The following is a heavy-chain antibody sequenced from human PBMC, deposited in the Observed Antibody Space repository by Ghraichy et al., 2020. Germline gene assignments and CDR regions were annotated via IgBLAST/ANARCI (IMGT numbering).Heavy chain of an antibody. J-gene: IGHJ4*02. Sequence: LSLTCAASGFTFSRYAMSWVRQAPGKGLEWVSAISGNGLSTYYVDSVKGRFTISRDSSKNTLYLQMNSLRAEDTAKYYCARHYEDYGDYFDYWGQGTLVTASS. CDR2: ISGNGLST. CDR3: ARHYEDYGDYFDY. D-gene: IGHD4-17*01. CDR1: GFTFSRYA. V-gene: IGHV3-23*01.